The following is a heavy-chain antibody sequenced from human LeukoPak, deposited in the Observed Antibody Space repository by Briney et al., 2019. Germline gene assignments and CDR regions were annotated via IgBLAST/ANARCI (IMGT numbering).Heavy chain of an antibody. Sequence: GGSLRLSCAASGFTVSSNYMSWVRQAPGKGLEWVSAISGSGGSTYYADSVKGRFTISRDNSKNTLYLQMNSLRAEDTAVYYCAKDLSRLYYYYGMDVWGQGTTVTVSS. J-gene: IGHJ6*02. V-gene: IGHV3-23*01. CDR2: ISGSGGST. D-gene: IGHD2/OR15-2a*01. CDR3: AKDLSRLYYYYGMDV. CDR1: GFTVSSNY.